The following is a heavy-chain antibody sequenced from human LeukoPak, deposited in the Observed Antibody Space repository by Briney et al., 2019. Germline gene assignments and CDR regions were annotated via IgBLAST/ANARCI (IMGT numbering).Heavy chain of an antibody. CDR3: AAEVRFLEWRLFDY. V-gene: IGHV1-69*05. Sequence: SVKVSCKASGGTFSSYAISWVRQAPGQGLEWMGGIIPIFGTANYAQKFQGGVTITTDESTSTAYMELSSLRSEDTAVYYCAAEVRFLEWRLFDYWGQGTLVTVSS. CDR1: GGTFSSYA. CDR2: IIPIFGTA. J-gene: IGHJ4*02. D-gene: IGHD3-3*01.